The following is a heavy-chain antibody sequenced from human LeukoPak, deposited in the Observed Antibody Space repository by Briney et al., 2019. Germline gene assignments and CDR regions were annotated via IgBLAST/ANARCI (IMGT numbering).Heavy chain of an antibody. CDR2: TSSDLNVK. J-gene: IGHJ4*02. CDR3: AREGYYGSGSPPSLYFDY. Sequence: GGSLRLSCAATGFTFRNYVIHWVRQAPGKGLEWVAVTSSDLNVKLYADSVKGRFTISRDNSRSTLYLQMNSLRPEDTAIYYCAREGYYGSGSPPSLYFDYWGQGTLVTVSS. D-gene: IGHD3-10*01. CDR1: GFTFRNYV. V-gene: IGHV3-30-3*01.